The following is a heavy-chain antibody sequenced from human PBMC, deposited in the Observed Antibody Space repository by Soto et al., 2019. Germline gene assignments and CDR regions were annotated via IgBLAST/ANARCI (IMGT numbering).Heavy chain of an antibody. V-gene: IGHV3-72*01. CDR2: TRNKANNYIT. D-gene: IGHD1-26*01. CDR3: GRWTSGSPDC. CDR1: GFTLSDHY. J-gene: IGHJ4*02. Sequence: EVQLVESGGGLVRPGGSLRLSCAASGFTLSDHYMDWVRQAPGKGLEWLGRTRNKANNYITEYATSVKRRFTISRDDSKNSVYLQLNSLKSEDTAVYYCGRWTSGSPDCWGQGTLVTVSS.